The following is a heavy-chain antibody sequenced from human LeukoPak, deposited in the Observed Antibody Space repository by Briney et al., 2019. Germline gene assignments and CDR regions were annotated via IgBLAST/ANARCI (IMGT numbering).Heavy chain of an antibody. CDR1: GGSISSYY. Sequence: RPECLSLTCTVSGGSISSYYWSWIRQPPGKGLEWIGYTYYSGSTNYNPSLKSRVTISVDTSKNQFSLKLSSVTAADTAVYYCARVEQPTPGGYYYYYMDVWGKGTTVTVSS. D-gene: IGHD6-13*01. J-gene: IGHJ6*03. CDR3: ARVEQPTPGGYYYYYMDV. CDR2: TYYSGST. V-gene: IGHV4-59*01.